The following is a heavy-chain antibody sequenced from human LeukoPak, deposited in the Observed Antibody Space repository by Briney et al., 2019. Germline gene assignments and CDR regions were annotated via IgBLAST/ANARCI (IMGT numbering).Heavy chain of an antibody. V-gene: IGHV3-7*03. CDR3: ARDLYNSASK. CDR1: GFTFSSSW. D-gene: IGHD6-25*01. J-gene: IGHJ4*02. Sequence: PGGSLRLSCAASGFTFSSSWMTWVRQAPGKGLEWVANIKQDGGEKYYVDSVKGRITISRDNAKNSLYLQMNSLRAEDTAVYYCARDLYNSASKWGQGTLVTVSS. CDR2: IKQDGGEK.